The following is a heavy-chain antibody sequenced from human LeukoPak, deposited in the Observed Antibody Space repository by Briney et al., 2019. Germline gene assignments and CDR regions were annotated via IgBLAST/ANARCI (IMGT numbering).Heavy chain of an antibody. CDR2: IYHSGST. CDR3: ARGAADYGDSADWFDP. V-gene: IGHV4-30-2*01. D-gene: IGHD4-17*01. J-gene: IGHJ5*02. Sequence: SQTLSLTCAVSGGSVSSGGYSLSWIRQPPGKGLEWIVYIYHSGSTYYNPSLKSRVTISVDRSKNQFSLKLSSVTAADTAVYYCARGAADYGDSADWFDPWGQGTLVTVSS. CDR1: GGSVSSGGYS.